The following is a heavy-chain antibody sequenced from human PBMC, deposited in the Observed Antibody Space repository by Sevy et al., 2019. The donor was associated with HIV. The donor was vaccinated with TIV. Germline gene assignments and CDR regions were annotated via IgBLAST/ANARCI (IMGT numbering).Heavy chain of an antibody. CDR1: GGTFSSYA. D-gene: IGHD3-16*02. V-gene: IGHV1-69*13. Sequence: ASVKVSCKASGGTFSSYAISWVRQAPGQGLEWMGGIIPIFGTANYAQMFQGRVTITADESTSTAYMELSSLRSEDTAVYYCAREWWVSGSYQDYYYYYGMDVWGQGTTVTVSS. CDR2: IIPIFGTA. CDR3: AREWWVSGSYQDYYYYYGMDV. J-gene: IGHJ6*02.